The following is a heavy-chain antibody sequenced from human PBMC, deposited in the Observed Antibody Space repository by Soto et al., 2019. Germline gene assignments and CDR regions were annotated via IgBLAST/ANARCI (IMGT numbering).Heavy chain of an antibody. CDR2: INPNSGGT. V-gene: IGHV1-2*04. J-gene: IGHJ3*02. CDR1: GYTFTGYY. CDR3: ARGFIVVVPAAMGHDAFDI. D-gene: IGHD2-2*01. Sequence: ASVKVSCKASGYTFTGYYMHWVRQVPGQGLEWMGWINPNSGGTNYAQKFQGWVTMTRDTSISTAYMELSRLRSDDTAVYYCARGFIVVVPAAMGHDAFDIWGQGTMVTVSS.